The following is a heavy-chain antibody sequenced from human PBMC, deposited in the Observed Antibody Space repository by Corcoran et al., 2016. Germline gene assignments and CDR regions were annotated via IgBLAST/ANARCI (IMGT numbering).Heavy chain of an antibody. V-gene: IGHV4-39*07. CDR2: FYYGGST. CDR1: GGSISSTTYY. D-gene: IGHD3-16*01. J-gene: IGHJ2*01. CDR3: AGGWGEFDL. Sequence: QLQLQESGPGLVKPSETLSLTCTVSGGSISSTTYYWGWIRQPPGKGLEWIGSFYYGGSTDYNPSLKNRVTISGDTSNNQFSLKLSSVTAADTAPDYWAGGWGEFDLWGRGTLVTVSS.